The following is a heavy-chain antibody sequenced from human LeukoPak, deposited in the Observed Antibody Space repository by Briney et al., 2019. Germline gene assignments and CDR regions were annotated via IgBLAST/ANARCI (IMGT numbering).Heavy chain of an antibody. CDR1: GYTFTDYY. J-gene: IGHJ4*01. V-gene: IGHV1-2*02. D-gene: IGHD3-10*01. CDR2: INPKNGGS. Sequence: ASVKVSCKASGYTFTDYYMHWVRQAPGQGLEWMGWINPKNGGSHSAQKFQGRVTMTRDTSISTAYMELTRLRSDDTAIYYCARAVAFGPGSCPGDWGRGTLGTVSS. CDR3: ARAVAFGPGSCPGD.